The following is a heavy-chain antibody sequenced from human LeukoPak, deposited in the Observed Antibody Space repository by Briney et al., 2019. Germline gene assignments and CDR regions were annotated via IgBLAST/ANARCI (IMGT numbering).Heavy chain of an antibody. CDR2: ISSSSRTM. J-gene: IGHJ4*02. CDR1: GCTFSTFS. CDR3: ARDLGLYDYGGNIDY. D-gene: IGHD4-23*01. V-gene: IGHV3-48*01. Sequence: SGGSLRLSCAAPGCTFSTFSMNWVRQAPGKGLEWISYISSSSRTMYYADSVKGRFTISRDKGKKSLYLQMNSLRAEDTAVYYSARDLGLYDYGGNIDYWGQGTLVTVSS.